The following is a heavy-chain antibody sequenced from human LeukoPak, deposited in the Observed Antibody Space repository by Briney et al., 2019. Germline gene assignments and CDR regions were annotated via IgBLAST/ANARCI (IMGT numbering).Heavy chain of an antibody. V-gene: IGHV1-69*13. CDR3: ARGNDGSGSPSYYFYYMDV. CDR1: GGTFSNYA. CDR2: IIPIFGTA. D-gene: IGHD3-10*01. Sequence: SVKVSCKASGGTFSNYAISWVRQAPGQGLEWMGGIIPIFGTANYAQKFRGRVTITADESTSTAYMELSSLRSEDTAVYYCARGNDGSGSPSYYFYYMDVWGKGTTVTISS. J-gene: IGHJ6*03.